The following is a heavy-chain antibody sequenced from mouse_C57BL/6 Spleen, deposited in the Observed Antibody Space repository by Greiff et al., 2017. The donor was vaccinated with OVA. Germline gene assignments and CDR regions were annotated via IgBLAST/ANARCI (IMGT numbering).Heavy chain of an antibody. Sequence: EVMLVESGGGLVQPGGSLSLSCAASGFTFTDYYMSWVRQPPGKALEWLGFIRNKANGYTTEYSASVKGRFTISRDNSQSILYLQMNALGAEDSATYYCAGYEGRGYFDVWGTGTTVTVSS. CDR1: GFTFTDYY. D-gene: IGHD3-3*01. V-gene: IGHV7-3*01. J-gene: IGHJ1*03. CDR3: AGYEGRGYFDV. CDR2: IRNKANGYTT.